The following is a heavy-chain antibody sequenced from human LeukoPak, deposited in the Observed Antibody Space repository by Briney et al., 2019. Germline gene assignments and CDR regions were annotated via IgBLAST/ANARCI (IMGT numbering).Heavy chain of an antibody. CDR2: INAGNGNT. J-gene: IGHJ4*02. V-gene: IGHV1-3*01. CDR3: ARSEGREGYFDY. CDR1: GYTFTIYA. Sequence: ASVKVSCKASGYTFTIYAMHWVRQAPGQRLEWMGWINAGNGNTKYSQKFQGRVTITRDTSASTAYMELSSLRSEDTAVYYCARSEGREGYFDYWGQGTLVTVSS.